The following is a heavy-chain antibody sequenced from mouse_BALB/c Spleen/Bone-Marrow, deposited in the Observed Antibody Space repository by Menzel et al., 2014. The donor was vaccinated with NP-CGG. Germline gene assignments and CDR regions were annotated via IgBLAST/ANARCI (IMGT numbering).Heavy chain of an antibody. CDR2: IFPGDGST. V-gene: IGHV1S56*01. D-gene: IGHD2-4*01. CDR3: ARRVYYDYDGGAWFAY. J-gene: IGHJ3*01. Sequence: VQLQQSGAELVKPGASVKLSCKASGYTFTSYDINWVRQRPEQGLEWIGWIFPGDGSTKYNEKFKGKATLTTDKSSSTAYMQLSRLTSEDSAVYFCARRVYYDYDGGAWFAYCGQGTLVTVSA. CDR1: GYTFTSYD.